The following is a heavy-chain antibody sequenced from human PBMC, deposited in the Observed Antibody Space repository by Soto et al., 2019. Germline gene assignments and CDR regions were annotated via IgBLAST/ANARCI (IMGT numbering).Heavy chain of an antibody. J-gene: IGHJ4*02. Sequence: GGSLRLSCAASGFTFSSYAMHWVRQAPGKGLEWVADISNDGSNKNYADSVKGRFTISRDNSKNTLYLQMNSLRAEDTAVYYCVRDDIGVGLAHWGQGTPVTVPS. CDR3: VRDDIGVGLAH. D-gene: IGHD1-26*01. CDR2: ISNDGSNK. V-gene: IGHV3-30-3*01. CDR1: GFTFSSYA.